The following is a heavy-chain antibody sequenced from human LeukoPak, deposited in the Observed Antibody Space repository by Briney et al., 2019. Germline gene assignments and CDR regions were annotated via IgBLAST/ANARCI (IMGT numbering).Heavy chain of an antibody. CDR1: GGSINITNW. D-gene: IGHD6-13*01. CDR2: IHHTGGT. V-gene: IGHV4-4*02. CDR3: AREHIAADTRDAFDI. J-gene: IGHJ3*02. Sequence: PSGTLSLTCAVSGGSINITNWWSWVRQPPGKGLEWIGEIHHTGGTNYNPPLTSRVTISLEKSKNQFSVKLSSVTAADTAVYYCAREHIAADTRDAFDIWGQGTMVTVSS.